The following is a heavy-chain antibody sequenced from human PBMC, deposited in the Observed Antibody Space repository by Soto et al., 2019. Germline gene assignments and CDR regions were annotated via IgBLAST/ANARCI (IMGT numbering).Heavy chain of an antibody. V-gene: IGHV3-53*04. D-gene: IGHD4-17*01. Sequence: GESLKISCAASGFTVSSNYRSWVRQAPGKGLGWGSVSYSGGSTYYADSVKGRLTISRHNSKITLYLQMNSLRAEDTAVYYCASDFYGDYAFDIWGQGTMVTVSS. J-gene: IGHJ3*02. CDR3: ASDFYGDYAFDI. CDR1: GFTVSSNY. CDR2: SYSGGST.